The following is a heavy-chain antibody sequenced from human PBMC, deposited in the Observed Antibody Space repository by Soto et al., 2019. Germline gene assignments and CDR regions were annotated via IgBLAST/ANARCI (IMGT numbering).Heavy chain of an antibody. CDR1: GFSLSSSRVG. CDR3: AHLMITYGGVVADDAFDF. D-gene: IGHD3-16*02. CDR2: IYWDGDK. Sequence: QITLTESGPTLVKPTQTLTLTCTFSGFSLSSSRVGVAWIRQPPGKALEWLAVIYWDGDKRYSPSLRSRLTITKDTSKIQVVLTMPNVDPVDTATYFCAHLMITYGGVVADDAFDFWGQGTMVTISS. V-gene: IGHV2-5*02. J-gene: IGHJ3*01.